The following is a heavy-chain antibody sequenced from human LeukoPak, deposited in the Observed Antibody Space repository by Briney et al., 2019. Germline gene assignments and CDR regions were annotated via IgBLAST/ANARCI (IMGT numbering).Heavy chain of an antibody. D-gene: IGHD3-22*01. J-gene: IGHJ4*02. Sequence: PGGSLRLSCAASGFTFSSYEMNWVRQAPGKGLEWISYASSSGSTISYADSVKGRFTISRDNAKNSLYLQMNSLRAEDTAVYYCVREGDSSGYSNWGQGTLVTVSS. CDR3: VREGDSSGYSN. CDR1: GFTFSSYE. V-gene: IGHV3-48*03. CDR2: ASSSGSTI.